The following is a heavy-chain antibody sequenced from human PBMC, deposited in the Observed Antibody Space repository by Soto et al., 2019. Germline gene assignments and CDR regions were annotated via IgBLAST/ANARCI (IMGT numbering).Heavy chain of an antibody. D-gene: IGHD5-18*01. CDR2: INLDGSEK. J-gene: IGHJ6*02. CDR1: GFTFSTYC. V-gene: IGHV3-7*05. CDR3: ARDGSTSWYSYDYHGMDV. Sequence: GGSLRLSCAASGFTFSTYCLSWVRQVPGKGLEWVANINLDGSEKNYVDSVKGRFTISRDNARNSLYLQMSSLRAEDTALYYCARDGSTSWYSYDYHGMDVWGQGTTVTVSS.